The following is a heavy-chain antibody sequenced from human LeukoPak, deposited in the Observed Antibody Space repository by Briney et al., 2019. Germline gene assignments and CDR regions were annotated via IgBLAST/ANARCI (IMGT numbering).Heavy chain of an antibody. CDR1: GFTFSSYG. J-gene: IGHJ3*02. D-gene: IGHD6-13*01. CDR2: ISGSSSYI. CDR3: ARIPYSSSSGAFDI. Sequence: GGSLRLSCAASGFTFSSYGMRWVRQAPGKGLEWVSAISGSSSYIYYADSVKGRFTISRDNAQNSLYLQMNSLRAEDTAVYYCARIPYSSSSGAFDIWGQGTMVTVSS. V-gene: IGHV3-21*01.